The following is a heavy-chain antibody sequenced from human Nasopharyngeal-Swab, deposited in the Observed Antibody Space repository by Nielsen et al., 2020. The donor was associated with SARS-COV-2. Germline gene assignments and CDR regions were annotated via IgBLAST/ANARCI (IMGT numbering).Heavy chain of an antibody. Sequence: ASVKVSCKASGYTFTGYYMHWVRQAPGQGLEWMGRINPNSGGTNYAQKFQGRVTITADESTSTAYMELSSLRSEDTAVYYCARAEGDARKYSYRPVFYYYYMDVWGKGTTVTVSS. CDR2: INPNSGGT. CDR1: GYTFTGYY. CDR3: ARAEGDARKYSYRPVFYYYYMDV. D-gene: IGHD5-18*01. V-gene: IGHV1-2*06. J-gene: IGHJ6*03.